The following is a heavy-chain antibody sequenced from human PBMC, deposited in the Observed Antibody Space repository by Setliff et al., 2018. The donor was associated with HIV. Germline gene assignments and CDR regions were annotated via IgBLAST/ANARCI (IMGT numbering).Heavy chain of an antibody. CDR2: FDPQDGKT. CDR1: GYTLTEVS. J-gene: IGHJ1*01. CDR3: ARGVTRDSIGYYRDEYFQH. D-gene: IGHD3-22*01. Sequence: ASVKVSCKISGYTLTEVSMHWVRQAPGKGLEWMGYFDPQDGKTIYAQKFQGRVTMTRDTSISTAYLDLSRLTSDDTAVYYCARGVTRDSIGYYRDEYFQHWGQGTLVTVSS. V-gene: IGHV1-24*01.